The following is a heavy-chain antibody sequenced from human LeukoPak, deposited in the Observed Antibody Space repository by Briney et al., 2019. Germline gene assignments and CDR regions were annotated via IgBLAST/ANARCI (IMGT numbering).Heavy chain of an antibody. J-gene: IGHJ4*02. CDR1: GGSISSYY. CDR2: IYTSGST. CDR3: ASLRERSYYARGFDY. Sequence: SETLSLTCTVSGGSISSYYWSWIRQPPGKGLEWIGRIYTSGSTNYNPSLKSRVTMSVDTSKNQFSLKLSSVTAADTAVYYCASLRERSYYARGFDYWGQGTLVTVSS. D-gene: IGHD1-26*01. V-gene: IGHV4-4*07.